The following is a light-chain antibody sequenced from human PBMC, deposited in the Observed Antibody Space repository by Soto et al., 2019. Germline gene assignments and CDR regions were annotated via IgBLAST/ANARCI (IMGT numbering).Light chain of an antibody. CDR2: EVT. Sequence: HSVLTKPASLYGFPGQSIAISCTGTSSDVGSYDYVSWYQQHPDKAPKLMIYEVTQRPSGVSNRFSGSKSGNTASLTISGLQAEDEADYYCSSHTSVNTRVFGTGTKVTVL. V-gene: IGLV2-14*01. CDR1: SSDVGSYDY. J-gene: IGLJ1*01. CDR3: SSHTSVNTRV.